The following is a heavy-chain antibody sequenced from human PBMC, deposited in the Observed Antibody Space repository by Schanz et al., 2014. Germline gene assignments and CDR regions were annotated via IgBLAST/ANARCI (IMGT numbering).Heavy chain of an antibody. CDR1: GFTFSAHA. V-gene: IGHV3-30*02. CDR2: IRFDASHK. Sequence: VLLVDSGGGLVQPGGSLRLSCGASGFTFSAHAMSWVRQAPGKGPEWVAFIRFDASHKYYADSVKGRFTISRDNSKNTLYLQMDTLRVEDTAMFYCARDMTIAPAWGQGTLVTVSS. D-gene: IGHD6-13*01. CDR3: ARDMTIAPA. J-gene: IGHJ5*02.